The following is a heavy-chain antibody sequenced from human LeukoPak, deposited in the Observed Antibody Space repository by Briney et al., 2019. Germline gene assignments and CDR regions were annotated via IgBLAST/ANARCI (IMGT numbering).Heavy chain of an antibody. CDR3: ARSPPAYYYDSSGYQYFDY. V-gene: IGHV1-69*13. CDR1: GGTFSSYA. J-gene: IGHJ4*02. CDR2: IIPIFGTA. D-gene: IGHD3-22*01. Sequence: ASVKVSCKASGGTFSSYAISWVRQAPGQGLEWMGGIIPIFGTANYAQKFQGRVTITADESTSTAYMELSSLRSEDTAVYYCARSPPAYYYDSSGYQYFDYWGQGTLVAVSS.